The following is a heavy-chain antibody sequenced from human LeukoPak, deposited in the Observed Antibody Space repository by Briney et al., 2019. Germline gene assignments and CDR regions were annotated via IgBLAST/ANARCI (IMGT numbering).Heavy chain of an antibody. CDR3: AKVRLGGDTFDI. D-gene: IGHD1-26*01. V-gene: IGHV3-23*01. CDR1: GFTFSSYA. J-gene: IGHJ3*02. Sequence: SGGSLRLSCAASGFTFSSYAMCWVRQAPGKGLGWVSGINGGGGDTYYAHSVKGRFTISRDNSKNTLYLQINSLRAEDTAVYYCAKVRLGGDTFDIWGQGTMVSVSS. CDR2: INGGGGDT.